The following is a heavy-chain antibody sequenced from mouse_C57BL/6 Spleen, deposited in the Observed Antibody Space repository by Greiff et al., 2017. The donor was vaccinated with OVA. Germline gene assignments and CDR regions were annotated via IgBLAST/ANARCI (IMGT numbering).Heavy chain of an antibody. CDR1: GYTFTSYW. D-gene: IGHD1-1*01. V-gene: IGHV1-69*01. CDR3: ARSYYGSSYVGAMDY. Sequence: VQLQQSGAELVMPGASVKLSCKASGYTFTSYWMHWVKQRPGQGLEWIGEIDPSDSYTNYNQKFKGKSTLTVDKSSSTAYMQLSSLTSEDSAVYYCARSYYGSSYVGAMDYWGQGTSVTVSS. J-gene: IGHJ4*01. CDR2: IDPSDSYT.